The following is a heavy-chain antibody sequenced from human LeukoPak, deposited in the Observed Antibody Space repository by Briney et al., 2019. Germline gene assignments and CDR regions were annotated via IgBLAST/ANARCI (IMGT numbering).Heavy chain of an antibody. D-gene: IGHD2-21*01. CDR1: GFPFSSYG. Sequence: GGSLRLSCTGSGFPFSSYGMHWVGQTPGRGLEGVAFLRYDGKTEYYAASVKGRFTSAREHSHSTVHLHMKDLRPDDAAVYFCAKELNTVVMQYFDSWGQGTLVSVSS. J-gene: IGHJ4*02. CDR3: AKELNTVVMQYFDS. CDR2: LRYDGKTE. V-gene: IGHV3-30*02.